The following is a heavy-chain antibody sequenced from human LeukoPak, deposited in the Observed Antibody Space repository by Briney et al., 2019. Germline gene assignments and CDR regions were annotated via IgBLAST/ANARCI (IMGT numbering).Heavy chain of an antibody. CDR2: INPNSGGT. D-gene: IGHD3-22*01. CDR1: GYTFTGYY. V-gene: IGHV1-2*02. CDR3: ARHYYDSSGYYPALGY. Sequence: ASVKVSCKASGYTFTGYYMHWVRQAPGQGLESMGWINPNSGGTNYAQKFQGRVTMTRDTSISTAYMELSRLRSDDTAVYYCARHYYDSSGYYPALGYWGQGTLVTVSS. J-gene: IGHJ4*02.